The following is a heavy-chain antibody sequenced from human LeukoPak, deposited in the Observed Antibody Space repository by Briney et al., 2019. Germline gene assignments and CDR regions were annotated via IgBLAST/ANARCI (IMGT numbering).Heavy chain of an antibody. J-gene: IGHJ5*02. Sequence: SQTLSLTCAVSGGSISSGGYSWSWIRQPPGKGLEWIGYIYHSGSTYYNPSLKSRVTISVDRSKNQFSLKLNSVTAADTAVYYCAGQRSIAPLFDPWGQGTLVTVSS. CDR2: IYHSGST. CDR1: GGSISSGGYS. D-gene: IGHD6-6*01. CDR3: AGQRSIAPLFDP. V-gene: IGHV4-30-2*01.